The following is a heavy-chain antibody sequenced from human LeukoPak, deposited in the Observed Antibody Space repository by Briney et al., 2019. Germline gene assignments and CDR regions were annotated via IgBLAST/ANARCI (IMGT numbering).Heavy chain of an antibody. CDR2: TFYTSKWNN. D-gene: IGHD3-22*01. J-gene: IGHJ4*02. V-gene: IGHV6-1*01. CDR1: GDSVSSNSAS. Sequence: SQTLSLTCAISGDSVSSNSASWNWFRQSPSRGLEWLGRTFYTSKWNNDYAVSVKSRITINPDTSKNHFSLQLNSATPEDTAVYYCARRRYYDYTGFFDYWGQGTLVTVSS. CDR3: ARRRYYDYTGFFDY.